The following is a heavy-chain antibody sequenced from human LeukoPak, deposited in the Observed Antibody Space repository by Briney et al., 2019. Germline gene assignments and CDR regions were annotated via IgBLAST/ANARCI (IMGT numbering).Heavy chain of an antibody. CDR2: IIPILGIA. V-gene: IGHV1-69*04. D-gene: IGHD1-26*01. Sequence: SVKVSCKASGGTFSSYAVSWVRQAPGQGLEWMGRIIPILGIANYAQKFQGRVTITADKSTSTAYMELSSLRSEDTAVYYCAREQGATPYYYYYGMDVWGQGTTVTVSS. J-gene: IGHJ6*02. CDR3: AREQGATPYYYYYGMDV. CDR1: GGTFSSYA.